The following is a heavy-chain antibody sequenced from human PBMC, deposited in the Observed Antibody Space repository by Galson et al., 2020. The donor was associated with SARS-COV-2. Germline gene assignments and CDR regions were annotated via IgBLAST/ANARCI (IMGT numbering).Heavy chain of an antibody. CDR2: ISYDGSNK. CDR1: GFTFSSYA. D-gene: IGHD3-10*01. Sequence: GESLKISCAASGFTFSSYAMHWVRQAPGKGLEWVAVISYDGSNKYYADSVKGRFTISRDNSKNTLYLQMNSLRAEDTAVYYCARECPVLLSMDYWGQGTLLTVSS. V-gene: IGHV3-30*04. CDR3: ARECPVLLSMDY. J-gene: IGHJ4*02.